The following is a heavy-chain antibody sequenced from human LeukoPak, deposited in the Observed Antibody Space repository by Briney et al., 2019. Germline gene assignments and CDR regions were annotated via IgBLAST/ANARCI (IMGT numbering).Heavy chain of an antibody. D-gene: IGHD3-22*01. J-gene: IGHJ6*03. CDR1: GYSISSGYY. CDR2: IYHSGST. CDR3: ARGANYYDSSGYYLYYYYMDV. V-gene: IGHV4-38-2*02. Sequence: SETLSLTCTVSGYSISSGYYWGWIRPPPGKGQEWIGSIYHSGSTYYNPSLKSRVTISVDTSKNQFSLQLNSVTPEDTAVYYCARGANYYDSSGYYLYYYYMDVWGKGTTVTVSS.